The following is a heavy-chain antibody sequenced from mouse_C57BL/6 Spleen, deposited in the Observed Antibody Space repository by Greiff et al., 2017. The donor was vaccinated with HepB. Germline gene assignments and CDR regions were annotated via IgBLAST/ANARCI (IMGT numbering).Heavy chain of an antibody. Sequence: EVQLVESGGDLVKPGGSLKLSCAASGFTFSSYGMSWVRQTPDKRLEWVATISSGGSYTYYPDSVKGRFTISRDNAKNTLYLQMSSLKSEDTAMYYCARRGYYGNFDYWGQGTTLTVSS. J-gene: IGHJ2*01. CDR2: ISSGGSYT. CDR3: ARRGYYGNFDY. V-gene: IGHV5-6*01. D-gene: IGHD1-1*01. CDR1: GFTFSSYG.